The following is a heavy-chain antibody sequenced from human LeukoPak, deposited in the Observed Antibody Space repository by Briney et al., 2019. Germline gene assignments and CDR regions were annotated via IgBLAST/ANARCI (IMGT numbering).Heavy chain of an antibody. CDR1: GYTFTSYY. V-gene: IGHV1-46*01. CDR2: INPSGGST. D-gene: IGHD5-24*01. J-gene: IGHJ5*02. Sequence: ASVKVSCKASGYTFTSYYMHWVRQAPGQGLEWMGIINPSGGSTSYAQKFQGRVTKTRDTSTSTVYMEMSSLRSEDTAVYYCAREVGDRWLQFSSSFWFDRWGQGTLVTVSS. CDR3: AREVGDRWLQFSSSFWFDR.